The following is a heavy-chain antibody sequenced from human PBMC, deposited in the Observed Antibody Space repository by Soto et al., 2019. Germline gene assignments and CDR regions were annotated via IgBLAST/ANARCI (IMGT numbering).Heavy chain of an antibody. J-gene: IGHJ5*02. V-gene: IGHV1-69*02. CDR3: ARGGTLVDH. Sequence: QLVQSGAEVRKPGSSVKVSCKASGGTFSDYTISWVRQAPGQGLEWMGRITPIIGITNYAQKFRGRVTITADKSTSTVYMELSSLRPEDTAVYFCARGGTLVDHWGQGTLVTVSS. CDR1: GGTFSDYT. D-gene: IGHD3-16*01. CDR2: ITPIIGIT.